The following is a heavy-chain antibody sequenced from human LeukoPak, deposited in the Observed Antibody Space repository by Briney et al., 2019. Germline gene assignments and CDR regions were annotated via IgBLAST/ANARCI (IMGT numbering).Heavy chain of an antibody. D-gene: IGHD2-2*02. J-gene: IGHJ6*03. V-gene: IGHV3-30*02. CDR3: AKNYCSSSRCYNYYMDV. CDR2: IRYDGGDK. Sequence: GGSLRLSCAASGFTFSTFGMHWVRQAPGKGLEWVAFIRYDGGDKYFANSVKGRFAIFRDNSRNTVYLQMNSVGAEDTALYYCAKNYCSSSRCYNYYMDVWGKGTSVTVS. CDR1: GFTFSTFG.